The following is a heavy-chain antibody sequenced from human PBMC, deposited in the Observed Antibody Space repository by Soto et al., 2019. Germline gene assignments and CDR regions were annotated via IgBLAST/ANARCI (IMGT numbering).Heavy chain of an antibody. CDR3: ARGIAAAGFFDY. V-gene: IGHV4-59*01. CDR1: GGSISSYY. D-gene: IGHD6-13*01. Sequence: SETLSLTCTVSGGSISSYYWSWIRQPPGKGLEWIGYIYYSGSTNYNPSLKSRVTISVDTSKNQFSLKLSSVTAADTAVYYCARGIAAAGFFDYWGQGTLVTVSS. CDR2: IYYSGST. J-gene: IGHJ4*02.